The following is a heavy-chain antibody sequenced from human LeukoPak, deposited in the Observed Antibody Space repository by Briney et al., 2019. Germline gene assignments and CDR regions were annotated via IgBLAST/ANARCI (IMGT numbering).Heavy chain of an antibody. D-gene: IGHD4-17*01. CDR3: EKRPSDYGDYVSYFDY. Sequence: GGSLRLSCAASGFSFISYGMHWVRQAPGKGREWVGVISDDGRSKHYADSVKGRCTIYRDNSKDTLYLQMNSLRAEDTAVYYCEKRPSDYGDYVSYFDYCGQGTLVTVSS. V-gene: IGHV3-30*18. CDR2: ISDDGRSK. CDR1: GFSFISYG. J-gene: IGHJ4*02.